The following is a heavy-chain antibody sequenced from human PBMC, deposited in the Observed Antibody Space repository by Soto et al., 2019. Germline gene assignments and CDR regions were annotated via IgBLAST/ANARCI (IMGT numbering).Heavy chain of an antibody. CDR3: VRDYYDTSGYPNTFDM. CDR2: IGTLGDK. J-gene: IGHJ3*02. D-gene: IGHD3-22*01. CDR1: QFIFDKYD. Sequence: GGSLRLSCAASQFIFDKYDMHWVRQATGKGLEWVSGIGTLGDKYYSDSVRGRFTIIRENAKNSLYLDLTRLRAEDTAVYFCVRDYYDTSGYPNTFDMWGQGTMVTVSS. V-gene: IGHV3-13*01.